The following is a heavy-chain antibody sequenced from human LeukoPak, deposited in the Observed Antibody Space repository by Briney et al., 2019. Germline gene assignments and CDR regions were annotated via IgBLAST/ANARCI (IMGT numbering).Heavy chain of an antibody. CDR1: GGSISSSSYY. Sequence: PSETLSLTCTVSGGSISSSSYYWGWIRQPPGKGLEWIGSIYYCGSTYYNPSLKSRVTISVDTSKNQFSLKLSSVTAADTAVYYCARDWKVRYFDWLPDAFDIWGQGTMVTVSS. V-gene: IGHV4-39*07. J-gene: IGHJ3*02. D-gene: IGHD3-9*01. CDR2: IYYCGST. CDR3: ARDWKVRYFDWLPDAFDI.